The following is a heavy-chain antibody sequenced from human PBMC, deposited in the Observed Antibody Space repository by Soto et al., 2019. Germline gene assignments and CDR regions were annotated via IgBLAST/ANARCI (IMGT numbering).Heavy chain of an antibody. D-gene: IGHD3-3*01. CDR2: ISYDGSNK. Sequence: PGGSLRLSCAASGFTFSSYAMHWVRQAPGKGLEWVAVISYDGSNKYYADSVKGRFTISRDNSKNTLYLQMNSLRAEDTAVYYCARGYYDFWSGYYISYYYYYGMDVWGQGTTVTVSS. CDR1: GFTFSSYA. J-gene: IGHJ6*02. V-gene: IGHV3-30-3*01. CDR3: ARGYYDFWSGYYISYYYYYGMDV.